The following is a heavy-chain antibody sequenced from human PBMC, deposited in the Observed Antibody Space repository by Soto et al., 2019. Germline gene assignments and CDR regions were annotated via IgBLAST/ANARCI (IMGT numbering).Heavy chain of an antibody. Sequence: EVQLLESGGGLVQPGGSLRLSCAASGFTFSTYAMSWVRQAPVKWLEWVSTISASGTGTYYADSLKGRLTISKDNSKNMLYLQLNSLRADDTAVYYCARRTLIAAGFDPSGQGTLVTVTS. CDR2: ISASGTGT. CDR3: ARRTLIAAGFDP. J-gene: IGHJ5*02. D-gene: IGHD6-13*01. CDR1: GFTFSTYA. V-gene: IGHV3-23*01.